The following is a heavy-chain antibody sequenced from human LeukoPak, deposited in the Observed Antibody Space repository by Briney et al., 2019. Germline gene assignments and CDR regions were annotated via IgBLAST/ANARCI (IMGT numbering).Heavy chain of an antibody. D-gene: IGHD3-10*01. Sequence: GGSLRLSCAASGFSFNTFWMSRVRQAPGKGPEWVANIKPDGSEKSYVDSVKGRFTISRDNAKNSLYLQMNSLRAEDTALYYCARGGSWFAPWGQGTLVTVSS. CDR1: GFSFNTFW. CDR2: IKPDGSEK. J-gene: IGHJ5*02. V-gene: IGHV3-7*01. CDR3: ARGGSWFAP.